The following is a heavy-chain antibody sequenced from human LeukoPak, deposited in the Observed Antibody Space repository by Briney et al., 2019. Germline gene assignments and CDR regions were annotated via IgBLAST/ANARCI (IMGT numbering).Heavy chain of an antibody. V-gene: IGHV1-2*02. J-gene: IGHJ4*02. CDR3: ASIPSHCSGGSCSGDY. CDR2: VNLNSGGT. Sequence: ASVTVSCKASGYTFTGYYMHWVRQAAGRGLAWVGWVNLNSGGTSDAQKFQGSVTMTRDTSISTAYTELSRLRSDDTAVYYCASIPSHCSGGSCSGDYWGQGTLVTVSS. D-gene: IGHD2-15*01. CDR1: GYTFTGYY.